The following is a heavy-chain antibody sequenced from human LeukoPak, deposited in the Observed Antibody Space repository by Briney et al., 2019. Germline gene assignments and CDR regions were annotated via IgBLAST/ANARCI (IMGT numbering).Heavy chain of an antibody. Sequence: SETLSLTCAVYGGSFSGYYWSWIRQPPGKGLEWIGEINHSGSTNYNPSLKSRVTISVDTSKNQFSLKLSPVTAADTAVYYCARGVRVVEDIVYYYYGMDVWGQGTTVTVSS. D-gene: IGHD1-26*01. V-gene: IGHV4-34*01. CDR1: GGSFSGYY. CDR2: INHSGST. J-gene: IGHJ6*02. CDR3: ARGVRVVEDIVYYYYGMDV.